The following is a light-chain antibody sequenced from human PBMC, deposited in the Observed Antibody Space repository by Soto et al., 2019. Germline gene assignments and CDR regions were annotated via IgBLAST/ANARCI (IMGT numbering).Light chain of an antibody. CDR1: QSISTY. V-gene: IGKV1-39*01. CDR3: QQSYSTPWT. CDR2: AVS. Sequence: DIQMTQSPSSLSASVGDRVTITCRASQSISTYLNWYQQRPGKAPNLLIYAVSRLQSGVPSRFSGSGSGTDFTLTISSLQPEDFATYYCQQSYSTPWTFGQGTKVDIK. J-gene: IGKJ1*01.